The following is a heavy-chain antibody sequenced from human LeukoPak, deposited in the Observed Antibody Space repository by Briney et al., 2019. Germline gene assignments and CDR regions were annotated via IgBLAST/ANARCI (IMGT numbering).Heavy chain of an antibody. CDR2: IYYSGST. Sequence: PSETLSLTCTVSGGSISSSSYYWGWIRQPPGKGLEWIGSIYYSGSTYYNPSLKSRVTMSVDTSKNQFSLKLSSVTAADTAVYYCARQVDSSSSPTFDYWGQGTLVTVSS. V-gene: IGHV4-39*01. CDR3: ARQVDSSSSPTFDY. D-gene: IGHD6-13*01. CDR1: GGSISSSSYY. J-gene: IGHJ4*02.